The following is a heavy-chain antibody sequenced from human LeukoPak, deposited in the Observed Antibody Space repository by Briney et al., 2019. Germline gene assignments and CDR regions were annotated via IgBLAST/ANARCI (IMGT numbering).Heavy chain of an antibody. D-gene: IGHD4-11*01. Sequence: SETLSLTCAVYGGSFSGCYWSWIRQPPGKGLEWIGEINHSVSTNYNPSLKSRVTISVDTSKNQFSLKLSSVTAADTAVYYCARGFDYKVRRIGWFDPWGQGTLVNVSS. CDR3: ARGFDYKVRRIGWFDP. V-gene: IGHV4-34*01. J-gene: IGHJ5*02. CDR1: GGSFSGCY. CDR2: INHSVST.